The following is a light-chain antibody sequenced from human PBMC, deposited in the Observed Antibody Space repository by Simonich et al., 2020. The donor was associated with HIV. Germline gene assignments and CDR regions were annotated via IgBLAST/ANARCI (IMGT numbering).Light chain of an antibody. CDR2: KAS. CDR1: QSISSW. J-gene: IGKJ1*01. CDR3: QQYNSYSQM. V-gene: IGKV1-5*03. Sequence: DIQMTQSPSTLSASVGDRVTITCRARQSISSWLAWYQQKPGKAPKLLIYKASSLESGVPSRFSGSGSGTEFTLTISSLQPDDFATYYCQQYNSYSQMFGQGTRVEIK.